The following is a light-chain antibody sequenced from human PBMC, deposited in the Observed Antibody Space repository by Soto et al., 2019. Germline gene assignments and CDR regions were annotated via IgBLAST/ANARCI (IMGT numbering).Light chain of an antibody. Sequence: EIVMTQSPATLSVSPGERATLSCRASQSVSNNLAWYQQKPGQAPRLLIYLASTRATGIPARFSGSGSGTEFTLNITSLQSEDFAVYYCQQYNNWPPTTFGQGTRLEIK. CDR2: LAS. J-gene: IGKJ5*01. CDR1: QSVSNN. CDR3: QQYNNWPPTT. V-gene: IGKV3D-15*01.